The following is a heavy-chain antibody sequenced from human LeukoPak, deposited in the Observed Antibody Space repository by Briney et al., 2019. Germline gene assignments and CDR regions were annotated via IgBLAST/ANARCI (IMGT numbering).Heavy chain of an antibody. V-gene: IGHV4-38-2*02. J-gene: IGHJ6*02. CDR2: IYHSGST. CDR1: GYSISSGYY. Sequence: SETLSLTCTVSGYSISSGYYWSCIRQSPGKGLEWIGSIYHSGSTYYNPSLKSRVTISLDTSKNQFSLKPSSVTAADTAVYYCARGPSGYDRVPYYYGMDVWGQGTTVTVSS. CDR3: ARGPSGYDRVPYYYGMDV. D-gene: IGHD5-12*01.